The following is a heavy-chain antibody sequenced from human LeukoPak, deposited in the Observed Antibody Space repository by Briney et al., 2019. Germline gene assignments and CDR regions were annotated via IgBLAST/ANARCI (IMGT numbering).Heavy chain of an antibody. Sequence: SVKDSCKASGGTFSSYAISWVRQAPGQGLEWMGGIIPIFGTANYAQKFQGRVTITTDESTSTAYMELSSLRSEDTAVYYCARDNYAGANWFDPWGQGTLVTVSS. CDR3: ARDNYAGANWFDP. CDR1: GGTFSSYA. J-gene: IGHJ5*02. CDR2: IIPIFGTA. D-gene: IGHD1-7*01. V-gene: IGHV1-69*05.